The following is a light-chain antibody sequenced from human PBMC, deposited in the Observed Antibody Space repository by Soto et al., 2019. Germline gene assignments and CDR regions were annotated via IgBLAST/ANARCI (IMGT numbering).Light chain of an antibody. J-gene: IGKJ1*01. CDR3: QQYGSSPPWT. CDR1: QSVSSNY. CDR2: GAS. V-gene: IGKV3-20*01. Sequence: EVVLTQSPGTLSLSPGERATLSCRASQSVSSNYLAWYQQKPGQAPRLLIFGASNRATGIPDRFSGSGSGTDFTLTISKLEPEDFAMYYCQQYGSSPPWTFGQG.